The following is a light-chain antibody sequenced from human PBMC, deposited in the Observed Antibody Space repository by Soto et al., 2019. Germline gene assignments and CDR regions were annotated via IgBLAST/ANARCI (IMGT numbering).Light chain of an antibody. V-gene: IGKV3-15*01. CDR3: QQYNDWPLT. Sequence: EIGMTQSPATLSVSPVERATLSCGASQSVASSLAWYQQKPGQAPRLLIYGASTRATCVPARFSGSGSGTDFTLTISSLQAEDFAVYYCQQYNDWPLTFGGGTKVDIK. CDR2: GAS. J-gene: IGKJ4*01. CDR1: QSVASS.